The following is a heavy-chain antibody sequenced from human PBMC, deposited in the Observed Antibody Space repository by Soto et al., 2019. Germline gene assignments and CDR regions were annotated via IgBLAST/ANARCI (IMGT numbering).Heavy chain of an antibody. CDR1: GGSISSGGYY. Sequence: PSDTLSLTCTVSGGSISSGGYYWSWIRQHPGKGLEWIGYIYYSGSTYYNPSLKSRVTISVDTSKNQFSLKLSSVTAADTAVYYCARHEYDFWSGYYHGPFDYWGQGTLVTVSS. J-gene: IGHJ4*02. D-gene: IGHD3-3*01. CDR2: IYYSGST. V-gene: IGHV4-30-4*02. CDR3: ARHEYDFWSGYYHGPFDY.